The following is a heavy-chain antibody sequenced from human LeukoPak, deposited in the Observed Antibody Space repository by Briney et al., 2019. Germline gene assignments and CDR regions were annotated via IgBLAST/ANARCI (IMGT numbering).Heavy chain of an antibody. V-gene: IGHV3-9*01. D-gene: IGHD3-16*02. CDR2: ISWNSGSI. CDR1: GFTFDDYA. J-gene: IGHJ3*02. Sequence: GGSLRLSCAASGFTFDDYAMHWVRQAPGKGLEWVSGISWNSGSIGYADSVKGRFTISRDNAKNSLYLQMNSLRAEDTALYYCAKDRPAARNYDYVWGSYRADAFDIWGQGTMVTVSS. CDR3: AKDRPAARNYDYVWGSYRADAFDI.